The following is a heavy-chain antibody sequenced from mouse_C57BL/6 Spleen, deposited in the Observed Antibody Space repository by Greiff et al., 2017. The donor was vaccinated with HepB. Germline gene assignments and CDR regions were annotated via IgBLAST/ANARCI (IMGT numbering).Heavy chain of an antibody. V-gene: IGHV5-17*01. CDR3: ARGWLHYYAMDY. J-gene: IGHJ4*01. Sequence: EVNVVESGGGLVKPGGSLKLSCAASGFTFSDYGMHWVRQAPEKGLEWVAYISSGSSTIYYAYTVKGRFTFSRDNAKNTLFLQMTRLRSEDTAMYYCARGWLHYYAMDYWGQGTSVTVSS. CDR2: ISSGSSTI. D-gene: IGHD2-3*01. CDR1: GFTFSDYG.